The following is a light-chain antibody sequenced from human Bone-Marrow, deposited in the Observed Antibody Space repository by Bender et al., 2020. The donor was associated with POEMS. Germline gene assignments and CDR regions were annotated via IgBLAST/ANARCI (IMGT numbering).Light chain of an antibody. Sequence: QSVLTQPPSVSGAPGQRVTISCIGTNSDVGSYNLVSWYQQHPGKAPKLMISEVTKRPSGVSNRFSGSKSGNTASLTISALQAEDEADYYCCSFAGSPFVFGTGTKITVL. V-gene: IGLV2-23*02. CDR3: CSFAGSPFV. J-gene: IGLJ1*01. CDR1: NSDVGSYNL. CDR2: EVT.